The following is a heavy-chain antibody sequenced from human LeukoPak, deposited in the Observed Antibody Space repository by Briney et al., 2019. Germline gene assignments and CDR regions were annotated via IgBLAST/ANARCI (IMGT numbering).Heavy chain of an antibody. CDR1: GGSISSHY. V-gene: IGHV4-59*11. CDR3: ARVSNDSSSWYLRRPDGYFDL. Sequence: SETLSLTRTVSGGSISSHYWSWIRQPPGKGLEWIGYIYYSGSTNYNPSLKSRVTISVDTSKNQFSLKLSSVTAADTAVYYCARVSNDSSSWYLRRPDGYFDLWGRGTLVTVSS. CDR2: IYYSGST. J-gene: IGHJ2*01. D-gene: IGHD6-13*01.